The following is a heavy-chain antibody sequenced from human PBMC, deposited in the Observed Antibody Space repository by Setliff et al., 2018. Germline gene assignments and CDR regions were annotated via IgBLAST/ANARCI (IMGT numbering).Heavy chain of an antibody. J-gene: IGHJ4*02. Sequence: PSVTLSLTCSVSGYSISSGYYWGWIRQPPGKGLEWIGSIYHNGNSYYNPSLKSRVTISVDTSKNQLSLKLNSVTAADTAVYYCARPIDYGDFLYFDYWGQGTLVTVSS. V-gene: IGHV4-38-2*01. D-gene: IGHD4-17*01. CDR3: ARPIDYGDFLYFDY. CDR2: IYHNGNS. CDR1: GYSISSGYY.